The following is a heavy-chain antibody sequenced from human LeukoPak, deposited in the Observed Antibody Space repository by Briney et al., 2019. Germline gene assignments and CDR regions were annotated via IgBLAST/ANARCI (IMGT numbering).Heavy chain of an antibody. V-gene: IGHV4-59*01. CDR1: GGSISSYY. D-gene: IGHD6-13*01. J-gene: IGHJ4*02. Sequence: SETLSLNGTVSGGSISSYYWSWIRQPPGKGLEWIGYIYYSGTTNYNPSLKSRVTISVDTSKNQFSLKLSSVTAADTAVYYCARGVYIAAAQYAYWGQGTLVTVSS. CDR2: IYYSGTT. CDR3: ARGVYIAAAQYAY.